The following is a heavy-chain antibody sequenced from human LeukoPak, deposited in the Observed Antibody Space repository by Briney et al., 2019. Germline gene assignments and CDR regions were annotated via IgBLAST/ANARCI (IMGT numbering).Heavy chain of an antibody. Sequence: SETLSLTCTVSGGSISRYYWSWIRQPPGKGLEWIGYIYYSGSTDYNPSLKSRVTISVDTSKNQFSLKLSSVTAADTAVYYCARGPVGGTTYNDGDAFDIWGQGTMVTVSS. V-gene: IGHV4-59*01. D-gene: IGHD1-7*01. J-gene: IGHJ3*02. CDR3: ARGPVGGTTYNDGDAFDI. CDR1: GGSISRYY. CDR2: IYYSGST.